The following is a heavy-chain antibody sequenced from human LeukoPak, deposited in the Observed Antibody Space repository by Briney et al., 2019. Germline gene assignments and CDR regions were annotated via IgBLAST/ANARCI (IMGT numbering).Heavy chain of an antibody. V-gene: IGHV3-48*01. CDR3: ARDIRLSDYDIDY. D-gene: IGHD5-12*01. CDR1: GFTFSSYG. J-gene: IGHJ4*02. Sequence: PGGSPRLSCAASGFTFSSYGMNWVRQAPGEGLEWVSYISSGGSGMHYADSVKDRFTISRDNAKNSLYLQMNSLRAEDTAFYYCARDIRLSDYDIDYWGQGTLVTVSS. CDR2: ISSGGSGM.